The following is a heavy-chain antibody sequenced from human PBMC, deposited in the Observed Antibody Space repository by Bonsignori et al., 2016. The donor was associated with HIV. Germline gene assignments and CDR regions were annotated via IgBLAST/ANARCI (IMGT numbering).Heavy chain of an antibody. Sequence: WVRQAPGQGLEWMGWMNPNSGNTGYAQKFQGRVTMTRNTSISTAYMELSSLRSEDTAVYYCARIRSAEVDYWGQGTLVTVSS. V-gene: IGHV1-8*01. CDR3: ARIRSAEVDY. J-gene: IGHJ4*02. D-gene: IGHD1-14*01. CDR2: MNPNSGNT.